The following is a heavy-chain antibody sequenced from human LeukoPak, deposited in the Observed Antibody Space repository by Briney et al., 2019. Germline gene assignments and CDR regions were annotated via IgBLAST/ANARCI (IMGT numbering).Heavy chain of an antibody. CDR1: DFTFSNYA. CDR2: ILYDGTMQ. Sequence: GGSLRLSCAASDFTFSNYAMHWVRQAPGKGLEWVAVILYDGTMQYYADSLKGRFTISRDNSQNTLYLQMRSLRVEDTAVYFCARDPRGPTGYDSSGRDTFDYWGQGTLVTVSS. D-gene: IGHD3-22*01. J-gene: IGHJ4*02. V-gene: IGHV3-30*04. CDR3: ARDPRGPTGYDSSGRDTFDY.